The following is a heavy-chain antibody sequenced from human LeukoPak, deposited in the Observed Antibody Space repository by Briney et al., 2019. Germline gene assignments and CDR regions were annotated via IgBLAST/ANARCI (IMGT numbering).Heavy chain of an antibody. V-gene: IGHV3-21*01. CDR2: ITGDCKYI. CDR3: AREGNDYYYDQ. J-gene: IGHJ4*02. CDR1: RFTFSTYT. Sequence: GGSLRLSCAASRFTFSTYTMTWVRQAPGKGLEWVSSITGDCKYITYADSVKGRFTISRDNAKNSLYLQVASLRGDDTATYYCAREGNDYYYDQWGQGTLVTVSS. D-gene: IGHD3-16*01.